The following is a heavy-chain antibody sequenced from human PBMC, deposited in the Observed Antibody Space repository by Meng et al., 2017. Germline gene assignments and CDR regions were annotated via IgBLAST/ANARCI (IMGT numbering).Heavy chain of an antibody. CDR2: IYYSGST. CDR3: AREEPSAGGGSPSFDY. CDR1: TFSSYW. D-gene: IGHD2-15*01. V-gene: IGHV4-39*07. J-gene: IGHJ4*02. Sequence: TFSSYWMSWVRQPPGKGLEWIGSIYYSGSTYYNPSLKSRVTISVDTSKNQFSLKLSSVTAADTAVYYCAREEPSAGGGSPSFDYWGQGTLVTVSS.